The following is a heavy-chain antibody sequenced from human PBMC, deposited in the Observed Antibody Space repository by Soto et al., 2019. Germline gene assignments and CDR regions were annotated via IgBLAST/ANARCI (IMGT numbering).Heavy chain of an antibody. D-gene: IGHD5-12*01. CDR3: ARERGGYSGYDIYYYYGMDV. V-gene: IGHV3-21*01. Sequence: GGSLRLSCAASGFTFSSYSMNWVRQAPGKGLEWVSSISSSSSYIYYADSVKGRFTISRDNAKNSLYLRMNSLRAEDTAVYYCARERGGYSGYDIYYYYGMDVWGQGTTVTVSS. CDR2: ISSSSSYI. J-gene: IGHJ6*02. CDR1: GFTFSSYS.